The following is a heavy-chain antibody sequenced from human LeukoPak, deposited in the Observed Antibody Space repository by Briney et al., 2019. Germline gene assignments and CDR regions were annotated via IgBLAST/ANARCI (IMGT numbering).Heavy chain of an antibody. V-gene: IGHV1-8*01. Sequence: ASVKVSCKASGYTFTSYDINWVRQATGQGLEWMGWMNPNSGNTGYAQKFQGRVTMTRNTSISTAYMELSSLRSEDTAVYYCARGTPKYDILTGWYYYYYYGMDVWGQGTTVTVSS. CDR1: GYTFTSYD. D-gene: IGHD3-9*01. J-gene: IGHJ6*02. CDR2: MNPNSGNT. CDR3: ARGTPKYDILTGWYYYYYYGMDV.